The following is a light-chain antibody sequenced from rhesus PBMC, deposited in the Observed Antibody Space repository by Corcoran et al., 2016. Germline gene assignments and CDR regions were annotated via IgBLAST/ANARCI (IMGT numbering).Light chain of an antibody. CDR2: MVD. V-gene: IGLV2-11*01. CDR1: SSDIGRYKY. CDR3: FSYEASDTYI. J-gene: IGLJ1*01. Sequence: QAAPIQSPSVSGSLGQSVTISCTGTSSDIGRYKYVSWYRHQPGTTPKLMIHMVDMRPSGVSDRFSGSKSGNTASLTISGLQAEDEADYSCFSYEASDTYIFGTGTRLTVL.